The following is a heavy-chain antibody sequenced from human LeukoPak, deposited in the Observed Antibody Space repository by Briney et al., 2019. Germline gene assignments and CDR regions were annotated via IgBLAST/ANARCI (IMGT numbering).Heavy chain of an antibody. V-gene: IGHV1-69*05. CDR2: IIPIFGTA. J-gene: IGHJ4*02. Sequence: SVKVSCKASGGTFSSYAISWVRQAPGQGLEWMGRIIPIFGTANYAQKFQGRVTITTDESTSKAYMEMSSLRSEDTAVYYCARTYYDSSGYHFYYWGQGTLVTVSS. D-gene: IGHD3-22*01. CDR1: GGTFSSYA. CDR3: ARTYYDSSGYHFYY.